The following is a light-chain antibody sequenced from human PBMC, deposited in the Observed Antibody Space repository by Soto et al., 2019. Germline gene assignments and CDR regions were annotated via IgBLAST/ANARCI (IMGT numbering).Light chain of an antibody. CDR2: RNN. J-gene: IGLJ3*02. CDR1: SSNIGTNY. V-gene: IGLV1-47*01. Sequence: QSVLTQPSSASGTPGQRVTISCSGSSSNIGTNYVYWYQHLPGTAPKLLIYRNNQRPSGVPDRFSGSKSGTSASLAISGLRSEDEADYYCATWDANLSGLFGGGTKVTVL. CDR3: ATWDANLSGL.